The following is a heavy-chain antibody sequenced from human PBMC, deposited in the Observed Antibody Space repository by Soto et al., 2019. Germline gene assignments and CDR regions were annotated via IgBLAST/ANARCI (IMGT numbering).Heavy chain of an antibody. CDR2: IYYNGRT. V-gene: IGHV4-39*01. CDR3: ARRERAAGTDWWFDP. D-gene: IGHD6-13*01. CDR1: GGSISSSSFH. Sequence: SETLSLTCTVSGGSISSSSFHWGWIRQPPGKGQEWIGSIYYNGRTYYSPSLKNQVTISVDTPKKQISLKLSSVTAAEKAVYYCARRERAAGTDWWFDPWGQGTLVT. J-gene: IGHJ5*02.